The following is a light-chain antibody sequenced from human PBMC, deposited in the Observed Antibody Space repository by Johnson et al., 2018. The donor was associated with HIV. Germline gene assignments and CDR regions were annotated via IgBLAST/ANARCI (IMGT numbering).Light chain of an antibody. CDR2: ENN. CDR3: GTWDSSLSGGV. Sequence: QSVLTQPPSVSAAPGQKVTFSCSGSSSNIGNNYVSWYQQLPGTAPKLLICENNKRPSGIPDRFSGSKSGPSATLGITGLQTGDEADYYCGTWDSSLSGGVFGTGTKVTVL. J-gene: IGLJ1*01. V-gene: IGLV1-51*02. CDR1: SSNIGNNY.